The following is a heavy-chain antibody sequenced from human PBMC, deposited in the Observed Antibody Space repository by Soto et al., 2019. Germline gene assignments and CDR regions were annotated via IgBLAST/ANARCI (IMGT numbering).Heavy chain of an antibody. J-gene: IGHJ3*01. V-gene: IGHV3-48*02. Sequence: EVQLVESGGGLVKPGGSLRLSCVASGFTFSTYHMHWARQAPGKRLEWVSYIRDNSGTRYYADSVRGRFTISRDNAQNSVSLQMNSLRDADSAVYDCARDSRFAIDLWGQGTMVTVSS. CDR1: GFTFSTYH. CDR2: IRDNSGTR. CDR3: ARDSRFAIDL.